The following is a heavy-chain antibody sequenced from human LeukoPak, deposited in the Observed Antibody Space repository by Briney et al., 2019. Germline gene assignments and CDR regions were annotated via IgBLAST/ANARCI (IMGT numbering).Heavy chain of an antibody. Sequence: WASVKVSCKASGYTFTSYAMHWVRQAPGQRLEWMGWINAGNGNTKYSQKFQGRVTITRDTSASTAYMELSSLRSEDTAVYYCAREDIVVVVAATYYYYGMDVWGQGTTVTVSS. D-gene: IGHD2-15*01. V-gene: IGHV1-3*01. CDR2: INAGNGNT. J-gene: IGHJ6*02. CDR1: GYTFTSYA. CDR3: AREDIVVVVAATYYYYGMDV.